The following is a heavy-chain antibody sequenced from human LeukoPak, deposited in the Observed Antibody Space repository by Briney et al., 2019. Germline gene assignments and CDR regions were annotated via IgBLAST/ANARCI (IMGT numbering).Heavy chain of an antibody. V-gene: IGHV3-30-3*01. J-gene: IGHJ4*02. CDR1: GFTFSSYA. Sequence: GGSLRLSCAASGFTFSSYAMHWVRQAPGKGLEWVAVISYDGSNKYYADSVKGRFTISRDNSKNTLYLQMNSLRAEDTAVYYCASAIAAAGTALFWGQGTLVTVSS. CDR3: ASAIAAAGTALF. CDR2: ISYDGSNK. D-gene: IGHD6-13*01.